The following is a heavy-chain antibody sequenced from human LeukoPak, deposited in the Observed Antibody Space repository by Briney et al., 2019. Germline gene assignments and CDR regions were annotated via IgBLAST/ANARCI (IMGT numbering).Heavy chain of an antibody. CDR2: INQDGRIQ. Sequence: GGALRLSCAASGFPFRDYWMDWVRQAPGKGVEGVANINQDGRIQYYADSVRGRFIISRNNAKNSLYLQMYSLRAEDTAIYFCSRSLDYLGQGALVTVSS. J-gene: IGHJ4*02. CDR1: GFPFRDYW. V-gene: IGHV3-7*01. CDR3: SRSLDY.